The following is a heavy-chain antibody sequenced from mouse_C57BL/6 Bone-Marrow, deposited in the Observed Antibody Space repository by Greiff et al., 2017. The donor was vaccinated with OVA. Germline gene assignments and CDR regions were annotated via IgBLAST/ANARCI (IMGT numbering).Heavy chain of an antibody. CDR2: IYPGSGNT. CDR3: ATRDIYDGYYYFDY. J-gene: IGHJ2*01. V-gene: IGHV1-84*01. D-gene: IGHD2-3*01. CDR1: GYTFTDYY. Sequence: QLQESGTELVKPGASVKISCKASGYTFTDYYINWVKQRPGQGLEWIGWIYPGSGNTKYNEKFKGKATLTVDTSSSTAYMQLSSLTSEDSAVYFCATRDIYDGYYYFDYWGQGTTLTVSS.